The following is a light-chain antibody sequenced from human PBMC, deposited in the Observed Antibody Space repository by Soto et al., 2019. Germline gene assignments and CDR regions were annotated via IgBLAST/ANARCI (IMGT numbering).Light chain of an antibody. CDR2: DAS. CDR1: QDITNS. Sequence: DIHMPQSQSSLSASVGDRVSISCQASQDITNSLNWYQQRPGKAPKLLIFDASNFETGVPSRFSGSGSGTHFTLTITSLQPEDIATYYCQQYYDLPHTFGPGTKVDIK. CDR3: QQYYDLPHT. V-gene: IGKV1-33*01. J-gene: IGKJ3*01.